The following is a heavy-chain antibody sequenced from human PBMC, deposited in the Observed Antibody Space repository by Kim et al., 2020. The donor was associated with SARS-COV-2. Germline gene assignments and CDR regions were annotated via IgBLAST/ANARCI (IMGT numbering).Heavy chain of an antibody. V-gene: IGHV4-4*07. J-gene: IGHJ4*02. CDR1: GGSISSYY. D-gene: IGHD2-2*01. Sequence: SETLSLTCTVSGGSISSYYWSWIRQPAGKGLEWIGRIYTSGSTNYNPSLKSRVTMSVDTSKNQFSLKLSSVTAADTAVYYCAREGAWTIVVVPAVVGYFDYWGQGTLVTVSS. CDR3: AREGAWTIVVVPAVVGYFDY. CDR2: IYTSGST.